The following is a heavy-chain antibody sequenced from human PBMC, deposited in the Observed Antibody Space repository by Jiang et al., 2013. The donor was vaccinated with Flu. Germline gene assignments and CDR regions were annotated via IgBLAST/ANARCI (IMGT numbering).Heavy chain of an antibody. D-gene: IGHD2-21*02. CDR2: IRYDGSSK. J-gene: IGHJ1*01. CDR1: GFTFSSYG. V-gene: IGHV3-30*02. Sequence: VQLVESGGGVVQPGGSLRLSCAASGFTFSSYGMHWVRQAPGKGLEWVAFIRYDGSSKYADSVKGRFTISRDNSKNTVYLQMNSLRPEDTAVYYCAKDPNRGGDSEYLQYWGQGTLVIVSS. CDR3: AKDPNRGGDSEYLQY.